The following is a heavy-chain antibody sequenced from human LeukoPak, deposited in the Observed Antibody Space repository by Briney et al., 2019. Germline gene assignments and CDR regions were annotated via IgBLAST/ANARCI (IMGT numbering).Heavy chain of an antibody. CDR3: VRTSRSSSTDS. CDR1: GFTFSSYA. CDR2: IKQDGSVK. D-gene: IGHD6-6*01. V-gene: IGHV3-7*01. J-gene: IGHJ5*01. Sequence: GGSLRLSCAASGFTFSSYAMSWVRQAPGKGLEWVANIKQDGSVKNYVDYMGGRFTISRDNAKNSLYLQMNGLRAEDTAVYYCVRTSRSSSTDSWGQGTLVTVSS.